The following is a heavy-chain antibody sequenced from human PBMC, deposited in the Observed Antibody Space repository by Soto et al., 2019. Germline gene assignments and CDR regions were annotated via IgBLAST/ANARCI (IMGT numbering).Heavy chain of an antibody. V-gene: IGHV1-18*01. Sequence: QVQLVQSGGGVKKQGASVKLSCTASGYTFTSYGISWVRQAPGQGLEWMGWISAYNGKTNYAQNVQGRVTMTTDTSTRTAYMDLRSLRSDDTAVYYCARGGKVNYYHGMDVWGQGTTVTVSS. CDR1: GYTFTSYG. J-gene: IGHJ6*02. D-gene: IGHD2-21*01. CDR2: ISAYNGKT. CDR3: ARGGKVNYYHGMDV.